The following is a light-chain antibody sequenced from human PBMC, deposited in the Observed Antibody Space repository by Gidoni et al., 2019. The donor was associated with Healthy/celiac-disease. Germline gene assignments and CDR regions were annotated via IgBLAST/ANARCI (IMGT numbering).Light chain of an antibody. CDR1: QSISSW. CDR2: KES. V-gene: IGKV1-5*03. CDR3: QQYNSYPWT. Sequence: DTQMTPSPSTLSASVGDRVTITCRASQSISSWLAWYQQKPGKAPKLLIYKESSLESGVPSRFSGSGSGTEFTLTISSLQPDDFATYYCQQYNSYPWTFGQGTKVEIK. J-gene: IGKJ1*01.